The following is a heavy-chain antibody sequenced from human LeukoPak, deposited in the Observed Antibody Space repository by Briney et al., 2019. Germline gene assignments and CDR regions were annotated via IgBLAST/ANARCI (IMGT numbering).Heavy chain of an antibody. J-gene: IGHJ4*02. Sequence: ASVKVSCKASGYTFTGYYMHWVRQAPGQGLEWMGWINPNSGGTNYAQKFQGRVTMTRDTSIITAYMELSRLRSDDTAVYYCASYCSGGSCPRIHFDYWGQGTLVTVSS. CDR3: ASYCSGGSCPRIHFDY. D-gene: IGHD2-15*01. CDR2: INPNSGGT. CDR1: GYTFTGYY. V-gene: IGHV1-2*02.